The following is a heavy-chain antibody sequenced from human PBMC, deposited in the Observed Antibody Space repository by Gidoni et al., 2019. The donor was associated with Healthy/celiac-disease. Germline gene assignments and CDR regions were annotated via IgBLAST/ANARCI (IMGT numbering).Heavy chain of an antibody. V-gene: IGHV3-33*01. CDR2: IWYDGSNK. CDR1: SSYG. CDR3: ARDQADV. J-gene: IGHJ6*02. Sequence: SSYGMHWVRQDPGKGLEWVAVIWYDGSNKYYADSVKGRFTISRDNSKNTLDLQMNSLRAEDTAVYYCARDQADVWGQGTTVTVSS.